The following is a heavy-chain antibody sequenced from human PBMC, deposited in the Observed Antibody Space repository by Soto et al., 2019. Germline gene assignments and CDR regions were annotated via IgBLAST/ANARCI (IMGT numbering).Heavy chain of an antibody. V-gene: IGHV1-8*01. CDR1: GYTFTSYD. Sequence: QVQLVQSGAEVKKPGASVKVSCKASGYTFTSYDINWVRQATGQGLEWMGWMNPNSGNTAYAQKFQGRVXMTRNTSXXXAYXELSSLRSEDTAVYYCAREKSSGYYYDYWGQGTLVTVS. D-gene: IGHD3-22*01. J-gene: IGHJ4*02. CDR3: AREKSSGYYYDY. CDR2: MNPNSGNT.